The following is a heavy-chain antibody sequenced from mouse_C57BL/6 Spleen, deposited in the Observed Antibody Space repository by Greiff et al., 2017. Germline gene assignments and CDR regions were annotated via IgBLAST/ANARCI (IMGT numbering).Heavy chain of an antibody. Sequence: VQRVESGAELVRPGASVTLSCKASGYTFTDYEMHWVKQTPVHGLEWIGAIDPETGGTAYNQKFKGKSILTADKSSSTASMELSSLTSEDSAVYYCTGYGFGEYYGSSHVYWGKGTTLPVSS. CDR3: TGYGFGEYYGSSHVY. D-gene: IGHD1-1*01. CDR1: GYTFTDYE. CDR2: IDPETGGT. V-gene: IGHV1-15*01. J-gene: IGHJ2*01.